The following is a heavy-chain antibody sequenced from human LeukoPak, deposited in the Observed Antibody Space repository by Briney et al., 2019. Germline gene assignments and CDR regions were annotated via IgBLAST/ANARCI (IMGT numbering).Heavy chain of an antibody. CDR3: ARVAMRVAKPYDN. J-gene: IGHJ4*02. D-gene: IGHD3-22*01. V-gene: IGHV3-48*03. Sequence: GGSLRLSCAASGFTFSNYEMNWVRQAPGKGLDWVAYISRGGRTVDYADSVKGRFTISRDSAKNALYLQMNSLRAEDTAVYYCARVAMRVAKPYDNWGQGTLVTVSS. CDR1: GFTFSNYE. CDR2: ISRGGRTV.